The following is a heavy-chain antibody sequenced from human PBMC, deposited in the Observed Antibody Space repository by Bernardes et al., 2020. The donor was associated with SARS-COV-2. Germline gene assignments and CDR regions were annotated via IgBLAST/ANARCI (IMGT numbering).Heavy chain of an antibody. D-gene: IGHD3-22*01. V-gene: IGHV3-23*01. J-gene: IGHJ6*02. CDR2: ISGRGGTT. Sequence: GGSLRLSCAASGFTFSNYAMNWVRQAPGKGLEWVSGISGRGGTTFYADSVKGRFTVSRDNFKNMLYLQLNSLRAEDTAVYYCAKDSVDGGSGYYYGDYCGVDVWSQGTTITVSS. CDR1: GFTFSNYA. CDR3: AKDSVDGGSGYYYGDYCGVDV.